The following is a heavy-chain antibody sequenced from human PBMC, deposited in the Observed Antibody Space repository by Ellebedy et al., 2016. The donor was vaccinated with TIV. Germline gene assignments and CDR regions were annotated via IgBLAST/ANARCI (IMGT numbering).Heavy chain of an antibody. CDR2: IYHSGST. Sequence: MPSETLSLTCAVSGGSFSGYFWSWIRQPPGKGLEWIGEIYHSGSTNYNPSLKSRVTISLDTSNNLFSLKLSSVTAADTAVYYCARHLIGGVRAFDIWGQGTMVTVSS. D-gene: IGHD3-16*01. CDR3: ARHLIGGVRAFDI. CDR1: GGSFSGYF. J-gene: IGHJ3*02. V-gene: IGHV4-34*01.